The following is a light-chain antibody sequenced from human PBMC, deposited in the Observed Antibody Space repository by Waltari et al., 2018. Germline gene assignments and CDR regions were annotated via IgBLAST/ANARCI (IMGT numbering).Light chain of an antibody. Sequence: EIVMTQSPATLSVSPGERATLSCRASQSVGINLAWYQHKPGQVPRPLIYCASTRATGFPARFSGSGSGTEFTLTISSLQSEDFAVYYCHQYNNWPRTFGQGTKVEIK. CDR3: HQYNNWPRT. CDR2: CAS. J-gene: IGKJ1*01. CDR1: QSVGIN. V-gene: IGKV3-15*01.